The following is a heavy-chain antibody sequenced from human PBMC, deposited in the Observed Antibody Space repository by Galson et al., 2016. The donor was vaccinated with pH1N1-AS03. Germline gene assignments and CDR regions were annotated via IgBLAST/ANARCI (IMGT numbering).Heavy chain of an antibody. V-gene: IGHV4-61*01. CDR1: GGSVSSSSYS. J-gene: IGHJ6*02. D-gene: IGHD3-10*01. Sequence: ETLSLTCTVSGGSVSSSSYSWSWIRQPPGRGLEWIGYIFYSGSTNYNPSLKSRVTISVDRSKNQYSLKLSSVTAADTAVYYCARDFGSGHYMNYYNYGMDIWGQGTTVTVSS. CDR3: ARDFGSGHYMNYYNYGMDI. CDR2: IFYSGST.